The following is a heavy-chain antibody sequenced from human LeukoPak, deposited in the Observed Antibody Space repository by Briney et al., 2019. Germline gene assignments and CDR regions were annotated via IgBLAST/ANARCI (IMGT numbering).Heavy chain of an antibody. J-gene: IGHJ4*02. CDR3: ARESDCSSTSCYLGY. CDR1: GYTFTGYY. CDR2: INPNSGGK. Sequence: GASVKVSCKASGYTFTGYYMHWVRQAPGQGLEWMGWINPNSGGKNYAQKFQRRVTMTRDTSISTAYMELSRLRSDDTAVYYCARESDCSSTSCYLGYWGQGTLVTVSS. D-gene: IGHD2-2*01. V-gene: IGHV1-2*02.